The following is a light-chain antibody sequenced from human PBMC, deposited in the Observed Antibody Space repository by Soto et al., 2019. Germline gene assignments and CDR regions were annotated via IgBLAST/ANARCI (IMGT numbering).Light chain of an antibody. CDR2: KAS. Sequence: DIQMTQSPSTLSASVGDRVTMTCLASQSISSWLAWYQQKPGKAPKLLIYKASSLESGVPSRFRGSGSGTEFTLTISSLQPDDFATYYCQQYNSYSTFGPGTKVDIK. CDR3: QQYNSYST. CDR1: QSISSW. J-gene: IGKJ3*01. V-gene: IGKV1-5*03.